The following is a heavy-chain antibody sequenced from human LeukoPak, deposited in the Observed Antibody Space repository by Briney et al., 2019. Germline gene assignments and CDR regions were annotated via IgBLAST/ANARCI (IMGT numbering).Heavy chain of an antibody. CDR2: INTSGDT. CDR1: GAFSTNYF. D-gene: IGHD2-2*01. Sequence: SETLSLTCSVPGAFSTNYFLSWIRQPAGKGLEWVGRINTSGDTNYNPSLKSRVTMSVDTSKNQFSLNLSSMTAADTAVYYCARTLLPATMGAFDIWGQGTLVTVSS. J-gene: IGHJ3*02. CDR3: ARTLLPATMGAFDI. V-gene: IGHV4-4*07.